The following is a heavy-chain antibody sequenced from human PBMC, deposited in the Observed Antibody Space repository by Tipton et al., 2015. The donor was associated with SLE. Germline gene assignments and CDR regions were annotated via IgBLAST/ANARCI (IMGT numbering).Heavy chain of an antibody. V-gene: IGHV1-69*08. CDR2: IIPILGTA. CDR1: GGTFSSYT. J-gene: IGHJ1*01. D-gene: IGHD6-13*01. CDR3: ARDERYSSSWAFRH. Sequence: SGAEVKKPGSSVKVSCKASGGTFSSYTISWVRQAPGQGLEWMGRIIPILGTANYAQKFRGRVTITADKSTSTAYMELSSLRSEDTAVYYCARDERYSSSWAFRHWGQGTLVTVSS.